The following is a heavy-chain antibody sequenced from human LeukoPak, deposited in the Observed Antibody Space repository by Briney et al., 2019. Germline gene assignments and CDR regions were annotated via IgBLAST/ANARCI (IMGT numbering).Heavy chain of an antibody. D-gene: IGHD6-19*01. Sequence: PSETLSLTCAVYGGSFSGYYWSRIRQPPGKGLEWIGEINHSGSTNYNPSLKSRVTISVDTSKNQFSLKLSSVTAADTAVYYCARGAQTGYSSGWDELDYWGQGTLVTVSS. V-gene: IGHV4-34*01. CDR1: GGSFSGYY. CDR2: INHSGST. J-gene: IGHJ4*02. CDR3: ARGAQTGYSSGWDELDY.